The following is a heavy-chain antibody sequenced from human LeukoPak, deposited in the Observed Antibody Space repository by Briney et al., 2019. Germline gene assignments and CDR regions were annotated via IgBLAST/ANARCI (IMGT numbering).Heavy chain of an antibody. CDR2: IKSKIDGGTT. V-gene: IGHV3-15*01. Sequence: GGSLRLSCAASGFTFTNAWMSWVRQAPGKGLEWVVRIKSKIDGGTTDYAATVKGRFTISRDDSKNTLYLQMNSMKTEDTAVYYCITDGWGGSYDYWGQGTLVTVSS. CDR1: GFTFTNAW. D-gene: IGHD1-26*01. J-gene: IGHJ4*02. CDR3: ITDGWGGSYDY.